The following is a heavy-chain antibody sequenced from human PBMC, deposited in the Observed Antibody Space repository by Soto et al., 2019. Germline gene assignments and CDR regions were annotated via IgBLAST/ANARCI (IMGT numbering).Heavy chain of an antibody. CDR2: IIPIFGTA. CDR3: GLPVQSSSSFVYYYGMDV. J-gene: IGHJ6*02. CDR1: GGTFSSYA. V-gene: IGHV1-69*13. Sequence: WASVKVSCKVSGGTFSSYAISWVRQAPGQGLEWMGGIIPIFGTANYAQKFQGRVTITADESTSTAYMELSSLRSEDTAVYYCGLPVQSSSSFVYYYGMDVWGQVTTVTVSS. D-gene: IGHD6-6*01.